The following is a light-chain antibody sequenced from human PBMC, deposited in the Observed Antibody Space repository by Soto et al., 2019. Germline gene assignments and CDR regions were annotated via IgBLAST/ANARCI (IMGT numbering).Light chain of an antibody. J-gene: IGKJ1*01. CDR2: GAS. Sequence: EIVLTQSPGTLSLSPGGRDTLSCRASQSVSSGYLAWYQQKPGQAPRLLIYGASTRATGIPDRFSGSGSGTDFTLTISRLEPEDFAVYYCQQYGSWTFGQGTKV. CDR1: QSVSSGY. V-gene: IGKV3-20*01. CDR3: QQYGSWT.